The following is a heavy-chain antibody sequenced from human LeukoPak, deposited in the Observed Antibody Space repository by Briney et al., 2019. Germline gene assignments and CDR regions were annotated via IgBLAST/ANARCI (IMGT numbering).Heavy chain of an antibody. CDR2: ISYDGYYK. Sequence: PGGSLRLSCAAPGFTFRTYTMHWVRQAPGKGVEGVASISYDGYYKYYAESVKGPFIISRENSKDTLYLKINSLRADDTAVYYCSSAGAVTDSFVHWGEGTLVIVSS. J-gene: IGHJ5*02. CDR3: SSAGAVTDSFVH. CDR1: GFTFRTYT. D-gene: IGHD4-23*01. V-gene: IGHV3-30-3*01.